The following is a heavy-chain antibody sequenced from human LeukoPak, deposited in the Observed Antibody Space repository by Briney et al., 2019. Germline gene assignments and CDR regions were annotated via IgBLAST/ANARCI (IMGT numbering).Heavy chain of an antibody. D-gene: IGHD2-21*02. J-gene: IGHJ6*03. CDR1: GYSFTSYY. V-gene: IGHV1-2*02. CDR3: ARETLSYCGGDCYRSGYYYYYMDV. Sequence: ASVKVSCKASGYSFTSYYMHWVRQAPGQGLEWMGWINPNSGGTNYAQKFQGRVTMTRDTSISTAYMELSRLRSDDTAVYYCARETLSYCGGDCYRSGYYYYYMDVWGKGTTVTISS. CDR2: INPNSGGT.